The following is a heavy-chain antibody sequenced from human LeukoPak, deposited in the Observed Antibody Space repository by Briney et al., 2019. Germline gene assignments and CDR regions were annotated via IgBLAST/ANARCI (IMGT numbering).Heavy chain of an antibody. CDR1: GYTFTGYY. Sequence: ASVKVSCKASGYTFTGYYMHWVRQAPGQGLEWMGLINPTGGSTSYAQKFQGRVTMTRDTSTSTVYMEPSSLRSEDTALYYCARVSYYDSSGYYLAYWGQGTLVTVSS. CDR3: ARVSYYDSSGYYLAY. V-gene: IGHV1-46*01. J-gene: IGHJ4*02. D-gene: IGHD3-22*01. CDR2: INPTGGST.